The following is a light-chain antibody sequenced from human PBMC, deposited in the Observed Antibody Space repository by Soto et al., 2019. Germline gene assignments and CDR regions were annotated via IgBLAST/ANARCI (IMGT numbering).Light chain of an antibody. CDR1: QSVSRY. CDR3: QQRSNWPIT. CDR2: DAF. V-gene: IGKV3-11*01. Sequence: IVLTHSPVTLSFSPGEIATLSFRASQSVSRYLAWYQQKPDQAPRLLIYDAFNRATGIPARFSGSGSGTDFTLTISSLEPEDFVVYYCQQRSNWPITFGQGTRLEIK. J-gene: IGKJ5*01.